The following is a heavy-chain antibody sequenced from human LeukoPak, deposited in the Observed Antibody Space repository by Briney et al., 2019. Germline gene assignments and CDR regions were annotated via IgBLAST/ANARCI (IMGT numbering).Heavy chain of an antibody. CDR2: INHSGST. CDR1: GGSFSGYY. Sequence: PSETLSLTCAVYGGSFSGYYWSWIRQPSGKGLEWIGEINHSGSTNYNPSLKSRVTISVDTSKNQFSLKLGSVTAADTAVYYCARLVLGDYSDYWGQGTLVTVSS. CDR3: ARLVLGDYSDY. D-gene: IGHD3-16*01. V-gene: IGHV4-34*01. J-gene: IGHJ4*02.